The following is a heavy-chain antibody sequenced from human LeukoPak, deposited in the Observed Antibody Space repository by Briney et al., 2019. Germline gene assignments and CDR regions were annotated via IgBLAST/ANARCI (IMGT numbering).Heavy chain of an antibody. CDR3: ARPRGYSSGGFDY. Sequence: ASVKVSCKASGYTFTSYAMHWVRQAPGQRLEWMGWINAGNGNTKYSQKFQGSVTITRDTSASTAYMELSSLRSEDTAVYYCARPRGYSSGGFDYWGQGTLVTVSS. J-gene: IGHJ4*02. D-gene: IGHD6-19*01. V-gene: IGHV1-3*01. CDR2: INAGNGNT. CDR1: GYTFTSYA.